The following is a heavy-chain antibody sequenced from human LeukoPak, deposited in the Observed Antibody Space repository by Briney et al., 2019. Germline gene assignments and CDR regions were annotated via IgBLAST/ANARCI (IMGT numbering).Heavy chain of an antibody. D-gene: IGHD4-11*01. CDR2: IYHSGST. V-gene: IGHV4-30-2*01. Sequence: SETLSLTCTVSGGSISSGGYYWSWIRQPPGKGLEWIGYIYHSGSTYYNPSLKSRVTISVDRSKNQFSLKLSSVTAADTAVYYCARRTTVTTSSAYYFDYWGQGTLVTVSS. J-gene: IGHJ4*02. CDR3: ARRTTVTTSSAYYFDY. CDR1: GGSISSGGYY.